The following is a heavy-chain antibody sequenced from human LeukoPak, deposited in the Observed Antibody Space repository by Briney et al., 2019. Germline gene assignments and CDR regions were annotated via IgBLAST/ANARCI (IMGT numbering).Heavy chain of an antibody. D-gene: IGHD3-3*01. CDR3: VRSIDA. Sequence: GGSLRLSCAASGFTFSDYYMSWIRQAPGKGLAWVSYISNSDSYTNYADSVRGRFTISRDNAKNSVSLQLNSLRAEDTAVYFCVRSIDAWGQGTLVTVSS. CDR2: ISNSDSYT. CDR1: GFTFSDYY. J-gene: IGHJ5*02. V-gene: IGHV3-11*03.